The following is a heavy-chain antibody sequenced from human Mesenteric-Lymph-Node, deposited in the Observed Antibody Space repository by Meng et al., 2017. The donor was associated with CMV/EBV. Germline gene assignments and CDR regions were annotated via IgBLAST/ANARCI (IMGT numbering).Heavy chain of an antibody. J-gene: IGHJ4*02. Sequence: SLKISCAASGFIFDDYAMHWVRQAPGKGLEWVSGISWNSGSIGYADSVKGRFTISRDNAKNSLYLQMNSLRAEDTALYYCAKAPGFGVVIVFFDYWGQGTLVTVSS. CDR2: ISWNSGSI. D-gene: IGHD3-3*01. CDR3: AKAPGFGVVIVFFDY. V-gene: IGHV3-9*01. CDR1: GFIFDDYA.